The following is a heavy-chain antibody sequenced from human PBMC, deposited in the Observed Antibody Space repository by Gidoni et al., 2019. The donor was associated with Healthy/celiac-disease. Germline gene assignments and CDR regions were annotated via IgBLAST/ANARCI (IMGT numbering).Heavy chain of an antibody. D-gene: IGHD3-22*01. V-gene: IGHV3-23*01. J-gene: IGHJ6*03. CDR1: GFPFSSYA. CDR2: ISGSGGST. CDR3: AKAYDSLRHYYMDV. Sequence: EVQLLESGGGLVQPGGSLRLSCAASGFPFSSYAMSWVRQAPGKGLEWVSAISGSGGSTYYADSVKGRFTISRDNSKNTLYLQMNSLRAEDTAVYYCAKAYDSLRHYYMDVWGKGTTVTVSS.